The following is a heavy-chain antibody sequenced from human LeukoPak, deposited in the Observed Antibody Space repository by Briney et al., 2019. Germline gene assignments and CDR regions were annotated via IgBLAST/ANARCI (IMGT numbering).Heavy chain of an antibody. V-gene: IGHV5-51*01. CDR2: IYPGGCNT. J-gene: IGHJ4*02. Sequence: GALLKICCDSSGYSFTSYMIWCVRQMPAEGVEGLGMIYPGGCNTRYSPSLQGQVTISADTSNTPAYLQWSSLTASDTAMYYCGRQAGPDHFDYWGQGTLVTVSS. CDR3: GRQAGPDHFDY. D-gene: IGHD6-25*01. CDR1: GYSFTSYM.